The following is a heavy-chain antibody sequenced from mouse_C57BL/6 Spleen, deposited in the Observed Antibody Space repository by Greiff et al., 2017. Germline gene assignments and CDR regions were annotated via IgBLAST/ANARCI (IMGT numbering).Heavy chain of an antibody. V-gene: IGHV1-55*01. CDR3: ARAGDYEDYYAMDY. CDR2: IYPGSGST. J-gene: IGHJ4*01. Sequence: QVQLQQPGAELVKPGASVKMSCKASGYTFTSYWITWVKQRPGQGLEWIGDIYPGSGSTNYNEKFKSKATLTVDTSSSTAYMQRSSLTSEDSAVYYGARAGDYEDYYAMDYWGQGTSVTVSS. D-gene: IGHD2-4*01. CDR1: GYTFTSYW.